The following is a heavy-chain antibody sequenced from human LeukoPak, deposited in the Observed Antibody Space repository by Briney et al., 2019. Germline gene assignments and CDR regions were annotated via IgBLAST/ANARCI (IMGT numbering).Heavy chain of an antibody. CDR2: INHSGST. J-gene: IGHJ4*02. Sequence: PSETLSLTCAVYGGSFSGYYWSWIRQPPRKGLEWIGEINHSGSTNYNPSLKSRVTISVDTSKNQFSLKLSSVTAADTAVYYCARARIAAAGRYYFDYWGQGTLVTVSS. CDR1: GGSFSGYY. CDR3: ARARIAAAGRYYFDY. D-gene: IGHD6-13*01. V-gene: IGHV4-34*01.